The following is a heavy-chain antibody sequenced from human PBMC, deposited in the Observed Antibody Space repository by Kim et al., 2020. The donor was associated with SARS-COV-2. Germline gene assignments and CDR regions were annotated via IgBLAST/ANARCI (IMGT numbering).Heavy chain of an antibody. J-gene: IGHJ4*02. Sequence: GGSLRLSCGASGFSFSTYWMHWVRQTPVKGLVWVSRINSDGSRATHVDSVEGRFTIFRDNAKNTLYLQMNSLRVEDTAVYFCARESWSDNFVDLWGQGTLVTVSS. V-gene: IGHV3-74*01. CDR1: GFSFSTYW. CDR2: INSDGSRA. D-gene: IGHD3-3*01. CDR3: ARESWSDNFVDL.